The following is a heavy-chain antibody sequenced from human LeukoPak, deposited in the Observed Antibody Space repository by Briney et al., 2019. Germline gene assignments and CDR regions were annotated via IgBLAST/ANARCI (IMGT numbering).Heavy chain of an antibody. J-gene: IGHJ4*02. CDR2: INHSGST. CDR3: ARGGGRITIFGVVTRSSSSFDS. D-gene: IGHD3-3*01. Sequence: SETLSLTCAVYGGSFSGYYWSWIRQPPGKWLEWIGEINHSGSTNYNPSLKSRVTISVDTSKNQFSLKLSSVTAADTAVYYCARGGGRITIFGVVTRSSSSFDSSGQGTLVTVSS. V-gene: IGHV4-34*01. CDR1: GGSFSGYY.